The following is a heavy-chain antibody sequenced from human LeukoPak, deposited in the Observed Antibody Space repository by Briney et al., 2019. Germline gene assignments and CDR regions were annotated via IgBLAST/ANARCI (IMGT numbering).Heavy chain of an antibody. Sequence: PGGSLRLSCAASGFTFTTYWMSWVRQAPGKGLEWVANINEDETEIFYVDSVVGRFTISRDNGKNFLYLQMNSLRAEDTAVYYCAKSGGFFDTWGQGTLVTVSS. J-gene: IGHJ5*02. CDR2: INEDETEI. V-gene: IGHV3-7*01. CDR1: GFTFTTYW. D-gene: IGHD1-26*01. CDR3: AKSGGFFDT.